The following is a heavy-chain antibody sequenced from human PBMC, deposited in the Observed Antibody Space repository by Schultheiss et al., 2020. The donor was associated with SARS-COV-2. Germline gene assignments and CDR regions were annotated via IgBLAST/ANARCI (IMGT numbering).Heavy chain of an antibody. CDR3: ARDGTDDSDY. CDR2: IYSGGST. CDR1: GFTVSSNY. J-gene: IGHJ4*02. Sequence: GESLKISCAASGFTVSSNYMSWVRQAPGKGLEWVSVIYSGGSTYYADSVKGRFTISRDNSKNTLYLQMNSLRAEDTAVYYCARDGTDDSDYWGQGTLVTVSS. V-gene: IGHV3-66*01.